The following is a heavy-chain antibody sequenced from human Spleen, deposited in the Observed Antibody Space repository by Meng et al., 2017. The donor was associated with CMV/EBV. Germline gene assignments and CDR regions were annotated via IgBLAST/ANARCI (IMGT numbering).Heavy chain of an antibody. CDR2: IGSSGSHI. V-gene: IGHV3-21*01. CDR3: ARDLGSGWFDY. CDR1: GFIFSSYR. Sequence: CAASGFIFSSYRMNWVRQAPGKGLEWVSCIGSSGSHIHYADSVKGRLTIFRDNVKNSLYLQMDSLRVEDTAVYYCARDLGSGWFDYWGQGTLVTVSS. J-gene: IGHJ4*02. D-gene: IGHD6-19*01.